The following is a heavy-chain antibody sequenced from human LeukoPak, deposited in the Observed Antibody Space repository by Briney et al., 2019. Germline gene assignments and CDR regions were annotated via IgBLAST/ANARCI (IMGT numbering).Heavy chain of an antibody. J-gene: IGHJ4*02. CDR1: GFTFSSYW. Sequence: PGGSLRLSCAASGFTFSSYWMSWVRQAPGKGLEWVANIKQDGSEKYYVDSVKGRFTISRDNAKNSLYLQMNSLRAEDTAVYYCAKGSAGGRPYYFDYWGQGTLVPVSS. D-gene: IGHD6-13*01. V-gene: IGHV3-7*03. CDR2: IKQDGSEK. CDR3: AKGSAGGRPYYFDY.